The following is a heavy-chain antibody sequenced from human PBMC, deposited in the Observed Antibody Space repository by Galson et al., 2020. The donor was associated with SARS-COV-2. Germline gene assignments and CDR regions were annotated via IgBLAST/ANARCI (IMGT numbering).Heavy chain of an antibody. CDR1: GFSLTTSGMG. V-gene: IGHV2-70*01. J-gene: IGHJ4*02. CDR2: IDWDNDK. Sequence: SGPTLVKTTQTLTLTCTFSGFSLTTSGMGVTWIRQPPGKALEWLSPIDWDNDKYYSTSLKTRLTISGDTSKNQVFLTMTNMDPADAATYYGARMDDGYGGYDEGSSPFDYWGQGTLVTVSS. CDR3: ARMDDGYGGYDEGSSPFDY. D-gene: IGHD5-12*01.